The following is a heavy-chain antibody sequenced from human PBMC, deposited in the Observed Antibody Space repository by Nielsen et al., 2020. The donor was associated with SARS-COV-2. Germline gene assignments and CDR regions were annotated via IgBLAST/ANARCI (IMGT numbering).Heavy chain of an antibody. CDR1: GFTFSDYA. CDR2: IKTSGGTT. D-gene: IGHD3-10*01. J-gene: IGHJ4*02. Sequence: GESLKISCAASGFTFSDYAMAWVRQAPGKGLEWVSVIKTSGGTTYYADSVKGRFTISRDNSKSTLYLQMNSLRDDDTAVFYCARDPSGTGETFDFWGRGTLVTVSS. CDR3: ARDPSGTGETFDF. V-gene: IGHV3-23*01.